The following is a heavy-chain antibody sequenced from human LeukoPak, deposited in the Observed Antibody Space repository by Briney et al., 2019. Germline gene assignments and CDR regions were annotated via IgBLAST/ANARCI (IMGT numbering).Heavy chain of an antibody. CDR3: ARTYCSSTSCYECDY. V-gene: IGHV4-4*02. Sequence: SETLSLTCAVSGGSISSSNWWSWVRQPPGKGLEWIGEIYHSGSTNYNPSLKSRVTISVDKSKNQFSLKVSFVTAADTAVYYCARTYCSSTSCYECDYWGQGTLVTVSS. CDR1: GGSISSSNW. CDR2: IYHSGST. D-gene: IGHD2-2*01. J-gene: IGHJ4*02.